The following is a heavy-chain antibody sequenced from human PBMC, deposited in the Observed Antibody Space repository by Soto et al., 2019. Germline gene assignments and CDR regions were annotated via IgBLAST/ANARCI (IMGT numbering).Heavy chain of an antibody. J-gene: IGHJ4*02. CDR3: AIVLTGAFDY. CDR1: GFTFSSYW. Sequence: EVQLVESGGGLVQPGGSLRLSCAASGFTFSSYWMSWVRQAPGKGLEWVANIKQEGSEKYYVDSVKGRFTISRDNAKNSLYLHMNSLRAEDMAVYYCAIVLTGAFDYWGQGTLVTVSS. D-gene: IGHD3-9*01. CDR2: IKQEGSEK. V-gene: IGHV3-7*01.